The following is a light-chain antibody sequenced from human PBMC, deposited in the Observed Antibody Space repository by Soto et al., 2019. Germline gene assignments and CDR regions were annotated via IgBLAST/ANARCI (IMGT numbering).Light chain of an antibody. J-gene: IGKJ5*01. CDR3: QQRSDWFT. V-gene: IGKV3-11*01. Sequence: EIVLTQSPATLSLSPGERATLSCRASQSVSNFLAWYQQKPGQAPRLLIYDASNRATGIPVRFSGSGSGTDFTLTISSLEPEDFGLYYRQQRSDWFTFGQGTRLEIK. CDR1: QSVSNF. CDR2: DAS.